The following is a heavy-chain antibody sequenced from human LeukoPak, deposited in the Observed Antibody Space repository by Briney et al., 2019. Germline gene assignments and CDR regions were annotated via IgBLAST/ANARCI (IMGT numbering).Heavy chain of an antibody. V-gene: IGHV4-39*01. CDR2: IYYSGST. CDR1: GGSISSSSYY. J-gene: IGHJ4*02. Sequence: SETLSLTCTVSGGSISSSSYYWGWIRQPPGKGLEGIGSIYYSGSTYYNPSLKSRVTISVETSKNQFSLKLSSVTAADTAVYYCARHGGYSYGYIPYWGQGTLVTVSS. CDR3: ARHGGYSYGYIPY. D-gene: IGHD5-18*01.